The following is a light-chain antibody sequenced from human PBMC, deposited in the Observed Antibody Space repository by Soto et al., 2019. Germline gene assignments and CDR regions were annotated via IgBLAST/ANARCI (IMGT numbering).Light chain of an antibody. V-gene: IGKV3D-20*01. Sequence: EIVLTQSPATLSLSPGESATLSCGASQSVSRSSLAWYQQKPGLAPRLLIYDASNRATGIPARFSGSGSGTDFTLTISSLEPEDFAVYDCQQYGSSGTFGQGTKVDIK. CDR3: QQYGSSGT. J-gene: IGKJ1*01. CDR2: DAS. CDR1: QSVSRSS.